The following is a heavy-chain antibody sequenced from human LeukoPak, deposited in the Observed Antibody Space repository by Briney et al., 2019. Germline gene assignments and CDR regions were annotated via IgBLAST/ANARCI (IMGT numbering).Heavy chain of an antibody. V-gene: IGHV1-46*01. J-gene: IGHJ5*02. CDR2: INPSGGST. Sequence: ASVKVSCKASGYTFTSYYMHWVRQAPGQGLEWMGIINPSGGSTSYAQKFQGRVTMTRDMSTSTVYMELSSLRSEDTAVYYCARGVAAAGTTPVSWFDPWGQGTLVTVSS. CDR1: GYTFTSYY. D-gene: IGHD6-13*01. CDR3: ARGVAAAGTTPVSWFDP.